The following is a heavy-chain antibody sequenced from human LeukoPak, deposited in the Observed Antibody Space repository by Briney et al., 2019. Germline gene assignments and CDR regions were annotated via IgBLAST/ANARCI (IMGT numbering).Heavy chain of an antibody. CDR3: ARGTKDYYYGMDV. D-gene: IGHD2-8*01. Sequence: PSETLSLTCTVSGGSVSSSRYYWGWIRQPPGKGLEWIGYIYHSGSTYYNPSLKSRVTISVDRSKNQFSLKLSSVTAADTAVYYCARGTKDYYYGMDVWGQGTTVTVSS. CDR1: GGSVSSSRYY. J-gene: IGHJ6*02. V-gene: IGHV4-30-2*01. CDR2: IYHSGST.